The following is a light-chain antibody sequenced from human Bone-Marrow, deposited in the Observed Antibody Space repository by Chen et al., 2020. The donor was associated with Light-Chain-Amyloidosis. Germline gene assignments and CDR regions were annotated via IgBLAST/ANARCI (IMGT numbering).Light chain of an antibody. Sequence: SYVLTQPSSGSVAPGQTATIACGGNNIGSTSVPWYQQTPGQAPLLVVYDDSDRPSGIPERLSGSNSGNTATLTISRVEAGDEADYYCQVWDRSSDRPVFGGGTKLTVL. CDR3: QVWDRSSDRPV. CDR2: DDS. V-gene: IGLV3-21*02. J-gene: IGLJ3*02. CDR1: NIGSTS.